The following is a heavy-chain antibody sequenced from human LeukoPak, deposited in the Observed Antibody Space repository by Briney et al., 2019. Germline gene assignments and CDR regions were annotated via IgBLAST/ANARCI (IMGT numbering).Heavy chain of an antibody. J-gene: IGHJ3*02. D-gene: IGHD2-8*01. CDR3: ARIMGRDAFDI. CDR2: IYYSGTT. CDR1: GGSISRYY. Sequence: SETLSLTCTDSGGSISRYYWSWIRQPPGKGLEWIGYIYYSGTTDYNPSLKSRVTTSVDTSKNQFSLKLSSVTAADTAVYYCARIMGRDAFDIWGQGTMVTVSS. V-gene: IGHV4-59*08.